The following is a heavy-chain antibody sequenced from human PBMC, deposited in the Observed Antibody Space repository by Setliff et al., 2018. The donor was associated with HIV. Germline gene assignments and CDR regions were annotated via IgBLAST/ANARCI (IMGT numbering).Heavy chain of an antibody. CDR2: IIHSGGT. CDR1: GGSFSGYY. V-gene: IGHV4-34*01. D-gene: IGHD2-15*01. Sequence: SETLSLTCAVYGGSFSGYYWTWIRQPPGGGLEWIGEIIHSGGTNYNRSLKSRVTISVDTSKNQFSLNLSSVTAADTAVYYCARGGLGVVGAIDYWSQGTLVTVSS. J-gene: IGHJ4*02. CDR3: ARGGLGVVGAIDY.